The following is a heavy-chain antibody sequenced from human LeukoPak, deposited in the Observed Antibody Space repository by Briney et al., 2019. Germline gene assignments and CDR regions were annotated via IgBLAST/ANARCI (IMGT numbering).Heavy chain of an antibody. CDR2: IIPILGIA. D-gene: IGHD5-18*01. J-gene: IGHJ5*02. CDR3: ARKGNTAMVTSNNCSDP. Sequence: VASVKVSCKASGGTFSSYTISWVRQAPGQGLEWMGRIIPILGIANYAQKFQGRVTITADKSTSTAYMELSSLRSEDRAVNYGARKGNTAMVTSNNCSDPGGQGTWSPSPQ. V-gene: IGHV1-69*02. CDR1: GGTFSSYT.